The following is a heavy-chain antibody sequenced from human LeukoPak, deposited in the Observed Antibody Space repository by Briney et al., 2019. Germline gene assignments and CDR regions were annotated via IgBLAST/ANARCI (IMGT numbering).Heavy chain of an antibody. CDR3: SRDGELPADY. Sequence: PGRSLRLSCAASGFTFSSYGMHWVRQAPGKGLEWVAVIWYDGSNKYYADSVKGRFTISRDNSKNTLYLQMNSLRAEDTAVYYCSRDGELPADYWGPGTLVTVSS. CDR2: IWYDGSNK. J-gene: IGHJ4*01. V-gene: IGHV3-33*01. D-gene: IGHD1-26*01. CDR1: GFTFSSYG.